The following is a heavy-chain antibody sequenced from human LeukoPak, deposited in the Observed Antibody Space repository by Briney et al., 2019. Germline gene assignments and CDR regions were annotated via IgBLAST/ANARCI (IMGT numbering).Heavy chain of an antibody. V-gene: IGHV3-23*01. CDR1: GFTFSSYA. Sequence: GGSLRLSCAASGFTFSSYAMSWVRQAPGKGLEWVSAINASGGSSYYADSVKGRFTISRDNSKNTLYLQMNSLRAEDTAVYYCAKVSGIAAAGTRHFDYWGQGTLVTVSS. CDR3: AKVSGIAAAGTRHFDY. CDR2: INASGGSS. J-gene: IGHJ4*02. D-gene: IGHD6-13*01.